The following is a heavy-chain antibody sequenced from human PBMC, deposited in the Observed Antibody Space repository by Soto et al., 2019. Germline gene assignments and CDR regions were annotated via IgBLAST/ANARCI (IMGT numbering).Heavy chain of an antibody. V-gene: IGHV2-26*01. CDR2: IFSNDEK. CDR1: GFSLSNARMG. Sequence: QVTLKESGPVLVKPTETLTLTCTVSGFSLSNARMGVSWIRQPPGKALEWLAHIFSNDEKSYSTSLKTRPTIPKDPNKSQVVLTMTNRHPEDTATYSCARRMSMGGAIFCFPPGAKGPLVTVP. CDR3: ARRMSMGGAIFCFPP. D-gene: IGHD1-26*01. J-gene: IGHJ5*02.